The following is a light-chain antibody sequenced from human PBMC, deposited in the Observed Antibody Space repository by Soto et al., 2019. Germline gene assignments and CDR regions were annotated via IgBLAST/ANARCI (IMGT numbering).Light chain of an antibody. J-gene: IGKJ1*01. CDR2: TAS. CDR1: QSIGTY. CDR3: MQGLQAPLT. Sequence: DIQMTQSPSSLSASIGDRVTITCRASQSIGTYLNLYQQKPGKAPNLLIYTASSLQSGVPSRFSGSGSGTDFTLKISRVEAEDVGVYYCMQGLQAPLTFGQGTKVDIK. V-gene: IGKV1-39*01.